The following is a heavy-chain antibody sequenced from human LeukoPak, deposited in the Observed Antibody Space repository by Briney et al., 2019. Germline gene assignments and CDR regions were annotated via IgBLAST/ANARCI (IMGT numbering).Heavy chain of an antibody. CDR1: GFTFSNYA. V-gene: IGHV3-23*01. D-gene: IGHD3-9*01. Sequence: PGASLRLSCAASGFTFSNYAMSWVRQAPGKGLEWVSAVSGRDTSTYYTDSEKGRFTISRDNSKNTLYLQMNSLSAEDTAIYYCAKWGDYDVLTGYYDSDYWGQGTLVTVSS. CDR3: AKWGDYDVLTGYYDSDY. J-gene: IGHJ4*02. CDR2: VSGRDTST.